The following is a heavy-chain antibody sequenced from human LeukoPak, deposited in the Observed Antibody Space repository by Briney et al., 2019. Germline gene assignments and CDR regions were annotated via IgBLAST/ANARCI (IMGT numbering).Heavy chain of an antibody. CDR3: ARDRDYGDYEFVY. CDR2: ISSGSDYI. J-gene: IGHJ4*02. D-gene: IGHD4-17*01. CDR1: GFTFSSYS. Sequence: GGSLRLSCVASGFTFSSYSMNWVRQTPGKGLEWISSISSGSDYIYYADSLKGRFRVSRDNAKNSLYLQMNSLRAEDTAVYYCARDRDYGDYEFVYWGQGTLVTVSS. V-gene: IGHV3-21*01.